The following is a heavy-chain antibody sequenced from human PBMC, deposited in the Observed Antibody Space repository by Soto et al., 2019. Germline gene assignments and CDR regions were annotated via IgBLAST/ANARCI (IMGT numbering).Heavy chain of an antibody. J-gene: IGHJ4*02. V-gene: IGHV1-3*01. D-gene: IGHD6-13*01. CDR1: GYIFTSNV. Sequence: ASVKVSCKASGYIFTSNVMHWVRQAPGQRLEWMGWINAGNGNTKYSQKFQGRVTITRDTPASTAFMELSSLRSEDTAVYYCARDRPYPGSSRFFFDLWGQGTLVTVSS. CDR3: ARDRPYPGSSRFFFDL. CDR2: INAGNGNT.